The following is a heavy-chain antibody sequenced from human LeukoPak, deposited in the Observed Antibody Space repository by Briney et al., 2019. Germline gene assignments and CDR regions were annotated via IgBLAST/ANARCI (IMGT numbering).Heavy chain of an antibody. CDR2: IYYSGST. V-gene: IGHV4-61*01. Sequence: PSETLSLTCTVSGGSVSSGSYYWSWIRQPPGKGLEWIGYIYYSGSTNYNPSLKSRVTMSIDMSKNQFSLKLSSVTAADTAVYYCARDSGYCSGGSCYPASFDYWGQGTLVTVSS. CDR3: ARDSGYCSGGSCYPASFDY. J-gene: IGHJ4*02. D-gene: IGHD2-15*01. CDR1: GGSVSSGSYY.